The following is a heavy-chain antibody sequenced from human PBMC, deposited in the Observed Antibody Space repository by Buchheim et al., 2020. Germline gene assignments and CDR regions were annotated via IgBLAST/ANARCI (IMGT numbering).Heavy chain of an antibody. CDR3: ARGSGDYDFWSGYGDY. D-gene: IGHD3-3*01. J-gene: IGHJ4*02. CDR1: GFTFSSYA. Sequence: QVQLVESGGGVVQPGRSLRLSCAASGFTFSSYAMHWVRQAPGKGLEWVAVISYDGSNKYYADSVKGRFTISRDNSKNTLYLQMNSLRAEDTAVYYCARGSGDYDFWSGYGDYWGQGTL. V-gene: IGHV3-30*04. CDR2: ISYDGSNK.